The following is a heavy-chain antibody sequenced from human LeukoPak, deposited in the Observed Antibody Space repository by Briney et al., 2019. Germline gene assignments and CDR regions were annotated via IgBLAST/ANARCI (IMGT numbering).Heavy chain of an antibody. CDR1: RFTFDDYA. CDR3: AKDADILTGYWFDY. D-gene: IGHD3-9*01. CDR2: ISWNSGSI. J-gene: IGHJ4*02. V-gene: IGHV3-9*01. Sequence: PGGSLRLSCAASRFTFDDYAMHWVRQAPGKGLEWVSGISWNSGSIGYADSVKGRFTISRDNAKNSLYLQMNSLRAEDTALYYCAKDADILTGYWFDYWGQGTLVTVSS.